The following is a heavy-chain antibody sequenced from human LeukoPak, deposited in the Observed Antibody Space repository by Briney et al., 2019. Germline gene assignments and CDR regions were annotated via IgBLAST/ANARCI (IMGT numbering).Heavy chain of an antibody. CDR1: GFTFSSYS. J-gene: IGHJ4*02. D-gene: IGHD5-24*01. Sequence: KPGGSLRLSCAASGFTFSSYSMNWVRQAPGKGLEWVSSISSTSSYIYYAVSVKGRFTISRDNAKNSLYLQMNSLRAEDTAVYYCARDRGGYNYFGYWGQGTLVTVSS. CDR3: ARDRGGYNYFGY. V-gene: IGHV3-21*01. CDR2: ISSTSSYI.